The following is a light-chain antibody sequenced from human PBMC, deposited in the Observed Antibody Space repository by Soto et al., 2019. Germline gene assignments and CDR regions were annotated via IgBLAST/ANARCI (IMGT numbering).Light chain of an antibody. CDR3: SSYAGSNNFV. Sequence: QSVLTPTPSASGSPGQSVTISYPGTSSDVGCYNYVSWYQQHPGKAPKLMIYEVSKRPSGVPDRFSGSKSGNTASLTVSGLQAEDEADYYCSSYAGSNNFVFGTGTKVTVL. J-gene: IGLJ1*01. CDR2: EVS. V-gene: IGLV2-8*01. CDR1: SSDVGCYNY.